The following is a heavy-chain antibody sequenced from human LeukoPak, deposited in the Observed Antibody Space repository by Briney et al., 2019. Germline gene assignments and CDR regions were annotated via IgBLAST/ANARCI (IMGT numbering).Heavy chain of an antibody. J-gene: IGHJ6*03. V-gene: IGHV4-34*01. CDR1: GGSISSYY. CDR3: ACHYGSYDSSGYQIYYYYYYYMDV. Sequence: PSETLSLTCTVSGGSISSYYWSWIRQPPGKGLEWIGEINHSGSTNYNPSLKSRVTISVDTSKNQFSLKLSSVTAADTAVYYCACHYGSYDSSGYQIYYYYYYYMDVWGKGTTVTVSS. D-gene: IGHD3-22*01. CDR2: INHSGST.